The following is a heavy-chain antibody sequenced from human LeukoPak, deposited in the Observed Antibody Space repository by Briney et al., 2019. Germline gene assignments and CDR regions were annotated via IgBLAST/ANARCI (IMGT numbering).Heavy chain of an antibody. V-gene: IGHV4-39*01. CDR3: ARLVWFGDSLHLFDY. CDR2: IYYSDST. J-gene: IGHJ4*02. Sequence: KSSETLSLTCTVSGGSISSSGYYWGWIRQPPGKGLEYIGGIYYSDSTSYNPSLKSRGTISIDTSKNQFSLNLTSMTAADTAVYYCARLVWFGDSLHLFDYWGQGTQVTVSS. CDR1: GGSISSSGYY. D-gene: IGHD3-10*01.